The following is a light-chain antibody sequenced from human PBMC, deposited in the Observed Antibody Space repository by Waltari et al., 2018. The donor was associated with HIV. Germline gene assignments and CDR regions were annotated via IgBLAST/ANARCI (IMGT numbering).Light chain of an antibody. CDR1: QGISSF. J-gene: IGKJ5*01. CDR2: AAS. CDR3: QQLNRNAIT. Sequence: DNQLTQSPSFLSASVGDRVTITCRASQGISSFLAWYQQKQGKAPKLLIYAASTLQNGVPSRFSGSGAGTEFTLTISSRQPEDFATYYCQQLNRNAITFGQGTRLEIK. V-gene: IGKV1-9*01.